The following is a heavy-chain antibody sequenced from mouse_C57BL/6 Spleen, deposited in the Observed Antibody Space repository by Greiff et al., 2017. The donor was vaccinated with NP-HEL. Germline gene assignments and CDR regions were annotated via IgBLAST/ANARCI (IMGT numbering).Heavy chain of an antibody. CDR1: GYTFTSYG. CDR2: IYPRSGNT. J-gene: IGHJ2*01. D-gene: IGHD1-1*01. Sequence: VQLQQSGAELARPGASVKLSCKASGYTFTSYGISWVKQRPGQGLEWIGEIYPRSGNTYYNEKFKGKATLTADKSSSTAYMELRSLTSEDSAVYFCARAYYYGSSYVDYFDYWGQGTTLTVSS. V-gene: IGHV1-81*01. CDR3: ARAYYYGSSYVDYFDY.